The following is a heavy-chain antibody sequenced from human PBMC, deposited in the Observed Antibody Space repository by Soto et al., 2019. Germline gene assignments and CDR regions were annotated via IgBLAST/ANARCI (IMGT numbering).Heavy chain of an antibody. CDR3: ARDKHSGDSSGYCSAYWYFDL. D-gene: IGHD3-22*01. CDR1: GYTFTGYY. Sequence: QVQLVQSGAEVKKPGASVKVSCKASGYTFTGYYMHWVRQAPGQGLEWMGWINPNSGGTNYAQKFQGWVTMTRDTSISTAYMELSRLRSDDTAVYYCARDKHSGDSSGYCSAYWYFDLWGRGTLVTVSS. CDR2: INPNSGGT. J-gene: IGHJ2*01. V-gene: IGHV1-2*04.